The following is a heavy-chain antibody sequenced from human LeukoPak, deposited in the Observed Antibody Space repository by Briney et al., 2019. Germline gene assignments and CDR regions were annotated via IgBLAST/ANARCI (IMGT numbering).Heavy chain of an antibody. V-gene: IGHV4-34*01. CDR3: ASYSSSSGGFDY. CDR2: INHSGST. D-gene: IGHD6-6*01. J-gene: IGHJ4*02. CDR1: GGSFNGYS. Sequence: SETLSLTCAVYGGSFNGYSWSWIRQPPGKGLEWIGEINHSGSTNYNPSLKSRVTISVDTSKNQFSLKLSSVTAADTAMYYCASYSSSSGGFDYWGQGTLVTVSS.